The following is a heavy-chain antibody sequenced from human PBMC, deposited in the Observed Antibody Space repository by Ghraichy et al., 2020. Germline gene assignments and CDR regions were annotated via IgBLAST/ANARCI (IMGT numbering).Heavy chain of an antibody. CDR1: GYTFTNYY. CDR3: ARAEVVDYYYY. J-gene: IGHJ4*02. Sequence: ASVKVSCKASGYTFTNYYIAWVRQAPGQGPEWMGIINVSSGKTNYAQKFQGRVTMTRDTSTSTVYMELNSLRSDDTAVFYCARAEVVDYYYYWGQGSLVTVSS. CDR2: INVSSGKT. V-gene: IGHV1-46*01.